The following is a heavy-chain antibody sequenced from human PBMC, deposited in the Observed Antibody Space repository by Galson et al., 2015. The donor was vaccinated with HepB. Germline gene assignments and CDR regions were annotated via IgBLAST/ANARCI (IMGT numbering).Heavy chain of an antibody. Sequence: SVKVSCKASGYTFTSYAMHWVRQAPGQRLEWMGWINAGNGNTKYSQKFQGRVTITRDTSASTAYMELSSLGSEDTAVYYCARDSGSYYGAFDIWGQGTMVTVSS. D-gene: IGHD1-26*01. CDR2: INAGNGNT. CDR3: ARDSGSYYGAFDI. CDR1: GYTFTSYA. V-gene: IGHV1-3*01. J-gene: IGHJ3*02.